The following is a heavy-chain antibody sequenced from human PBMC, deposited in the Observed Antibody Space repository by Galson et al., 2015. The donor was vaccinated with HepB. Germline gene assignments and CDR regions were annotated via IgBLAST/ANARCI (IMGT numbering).Heavy chain of an antibody. D-gene: IGHD4-17*01. V-gene: IGHV3-23*01. CDR1: GFIFSSFA. CDR3: AKDLHGDYVSSVSDY. Sequence: SLRLSCAASGFIFSSFAMTWVRQAPGKGLDWVSGISGGGGSTYYADSVKGRFTISRDNSKNTLYLQMNSLRAEDTAVYYCAKDLHGDYVSSVSDYWGQGTLVTVSS. J-gene: IGHJ4*02. CDR2: ISGGGGST.